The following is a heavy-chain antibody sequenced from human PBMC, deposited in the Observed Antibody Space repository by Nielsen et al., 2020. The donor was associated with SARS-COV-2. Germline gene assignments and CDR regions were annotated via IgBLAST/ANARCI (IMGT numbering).Heavy chain of an antibody. D-gene: IGHD2-2*02. J-gene: IGHJ4*02. V-gene: IGHV4-39*01. CDR3: ARHLSTSFYTALGL. Sequence: SETLSLTCTVSGGAINSSNYYWGWIRQPPGKGLEWIGTIHHSGSTYYNPSLKSRVTISVDTSKNQFSLKLSSVTAADTAAHYCARHLSTSFYTALGLWGQGTLVTVSS. CDR1: GGAINSSNYY. CDR2: IHHSGST.